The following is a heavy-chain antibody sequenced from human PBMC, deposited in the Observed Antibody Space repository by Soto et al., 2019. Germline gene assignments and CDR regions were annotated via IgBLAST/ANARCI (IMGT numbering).Heavy chain of an antibody. V-gene: IGHV3-30*18. CDR1: GFTFSDYG. CDR2: MSYAGTYK. CDR3: AKEMYPRTVLDSSSPWGDY. Sequence: GGSLRLSCAVTGFTFSDYGMHWVRQAPGKGLEWVAVMSYAGTYKYYADSVKGRFTISRDLSGNTLFLQMNSLRLEDTAVYFCAKEMYPRTVLDSSSPWGDYWGQGTLVTVSS. D-gene: IGHD6-6*01. J-gene: IGHJ4*02.